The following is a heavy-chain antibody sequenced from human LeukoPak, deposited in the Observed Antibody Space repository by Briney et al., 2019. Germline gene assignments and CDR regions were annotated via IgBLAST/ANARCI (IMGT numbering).Heavy chain of an antibody. Sequence: AGGSLRLSCAASGFSLSTMAMSWVRQAPGKGLEWVSSIPASGANTNYVDSVKGRFSISRDNFKSTLYLQMNSLRAEDTAVYFCAKGGISGAGGIDYWGQGTLVTVSS. CDR1: GFSLSTMA. CDR2: IPASGANT. CDR3: AKGGISGAGGIDY. J-gene: IGHJ4*02. V-gene: IGHV3-23*01. D-gene: IGHD6-13*01.